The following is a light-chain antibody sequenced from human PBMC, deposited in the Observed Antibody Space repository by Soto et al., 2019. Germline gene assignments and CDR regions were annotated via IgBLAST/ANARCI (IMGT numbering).Light chain of an antibody. CDR3: QQYNNWPWT. J-gene: IGKJ1*01. V-gene: IGKV3-15*01. Sequence: EIVMTQSPAPLSVSPGERATLSCRALQSVRSNLAWYQQKPGQAPRLLIYGASTMTTVIQARFSGSGSGTAVTHTISRQRSEDFAVYYCQQYNNWPWTFGQGTKVDNK. CDR1: QSVRSN. CDR2: GAS.